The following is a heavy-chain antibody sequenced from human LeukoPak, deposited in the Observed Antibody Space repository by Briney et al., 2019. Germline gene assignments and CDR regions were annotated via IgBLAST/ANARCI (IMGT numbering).Heavy chain of an antibody. D-gene: IGHD3-22*01. Sequence: SETLSLTCTVSGGSISSYCWSWIRQPPGKGLEWIGYIYYSGSTNYNPSLKSRVTISVDTSKNQFSLKLSSVTAADTAVYYCATSGYPYYFDYWGQGTLVTVSS. CDR3: ATSGYPYYFDY. CDR1: GGSISSYC. CDR2: IYYSGST. J-gene: IGHJ4*02. V-gene: IGHV4-59*01.